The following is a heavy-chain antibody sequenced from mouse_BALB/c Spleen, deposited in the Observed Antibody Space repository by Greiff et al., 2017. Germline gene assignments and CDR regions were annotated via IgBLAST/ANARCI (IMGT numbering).Heavy chain of an antibody. J-gene: IGHJ2*01. CDR3: TSLTGTDFDY. V-gene: IGHV5-6-4*01. CDR1: GFTFSSYT. CDR2: ISSGGSYT. D-gene: IGHD4-1*01. Sequence: EVQVVESGGGLVKPGGSLKLSCAASGFTFSSYTMSWVRQTPEKRLEWVATISSGGSYTYYPDSVKGRFTISRDNAKNTLYLQMSSLKSEDTAMYYCTSLTGTDFDYWGQGTTLTVSS.